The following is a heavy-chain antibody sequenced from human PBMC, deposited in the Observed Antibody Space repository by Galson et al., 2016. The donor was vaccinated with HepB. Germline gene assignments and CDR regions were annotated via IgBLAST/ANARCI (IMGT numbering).Heavy chain of an antibody. CDR2: IIPKSGRV. CDR1: GDTFSNFG. Sequence: SVKVSCKASGDTFSNFGISWVRQAPGQGLEWMGGIIPKSGRVKYAQKVQGRVTITADESTSTAYMQLSSLRSEDTAVYYGARNYYDSSGYLDAFDIWGQGTMVTVSS. V-gene: IGHV1-69*13. CDR3: ARNYYDSSGYLDAFDI. D-gene: IGHD3-22*01. J-gene: IGHJ3*02.